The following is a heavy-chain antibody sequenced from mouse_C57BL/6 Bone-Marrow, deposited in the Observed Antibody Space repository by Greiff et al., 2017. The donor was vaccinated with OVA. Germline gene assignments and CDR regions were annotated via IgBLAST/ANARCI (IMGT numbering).Heavy chain of an antibody. CDR1: GFNIKDDY. V-gene: IGHV14-4*01. J-gene: IGHJ1*03. CDR2: IDPENGDT. CDR3: TQISSWYFDV. Sequence: DVQLQESGAELVRPGASVKLSCTASGFNIKDDYMHWVKQRPEQGLEWIGWIDPENGDTEYASKFQGKATITADTSSNTAYLQLSSLTSEDTAVYYCTQISSWYFDVWGTGTTVTVSS.